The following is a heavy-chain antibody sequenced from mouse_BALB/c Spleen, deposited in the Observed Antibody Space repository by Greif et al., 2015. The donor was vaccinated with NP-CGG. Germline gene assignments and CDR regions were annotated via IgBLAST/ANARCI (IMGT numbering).Heavy chain of an antibody. D-gene: IGHD2-4*01. J-gene: IGHJ3*01. Sequence: EVQLQQSGGGLVQPGGSRKLSCAASGFTFSDYGMAWVRQAPGKGPEWVAFISNLAYSIYYADTVTGRFTISRENAKNPLYLEMSSLRSEDTAVHYCAGASMITGAWFAYWGQGTLVTVSA. CDR2: ISNLAYSI. CDR1: GFTFSDYG. CDR3: AGASMITGAWFAY. V-gene: IGHV5-15*02.